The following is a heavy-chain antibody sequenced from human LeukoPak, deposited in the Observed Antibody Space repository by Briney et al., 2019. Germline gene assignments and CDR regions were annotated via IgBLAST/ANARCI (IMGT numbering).Heavy chain of an antibody. CDR3: AREGYSSSWAYGMDV. CDR2: INHSGST. V-gene: IGHV4-34*01. CDR1: GGSFSGYY. J-gene: IGHJ6*02. Sequence: PSETLSLTCAVYGGSFSGYYWSWIRQPPGKGLEWIGEINHSGSTNYNPSLKSRVTISVDTPKNQFSLKLSSVTAADTAVYYCAREGYSSSWAYGMDVWGQGTTVTVSS. D-gene: IGHD6-13*01.